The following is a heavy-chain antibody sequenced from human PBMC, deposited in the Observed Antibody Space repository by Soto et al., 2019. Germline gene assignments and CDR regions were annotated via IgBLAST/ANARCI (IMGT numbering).Heavy chain of an antibody. V-gene: IGHV3-23*01. CDR3: AKRPTGNAFDI. Sequence: GGSMRLSCAASGFTFSSSAMSWVRQAPGKGLEWVSDISGGGDSTYYADSVKGRFTISRDNSKNTLYLQMNGLRAEDTAVYYCAKRPTGNAFDIWGQGTKVTVSS. CDR2: ISGGGDST. J-gene: IGHJ3*02. CDR1: GFTFSSSA.